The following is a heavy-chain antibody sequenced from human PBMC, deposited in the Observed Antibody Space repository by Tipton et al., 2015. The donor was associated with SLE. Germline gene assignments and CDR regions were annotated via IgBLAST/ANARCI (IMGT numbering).Heavy chain of an antibody. D-gene: IGHD6-13*01. CDR1: GFKLRSYE. V-gene: IGHV3-48*03. Sequence: GSLRLSCEASGFKLRSYEMNWVRQSPGKGLEWTSYISPSGNTIYYADSVKGRFTISRDNAKNSLYLQMNSLRAEDTAVYYCARVAAGDYYVDYWGQGTLVTVSS. CDR3: ARVAAGDYYVDY. CDR2: ISPSGNTI. J-gene: IGHJ4*02.